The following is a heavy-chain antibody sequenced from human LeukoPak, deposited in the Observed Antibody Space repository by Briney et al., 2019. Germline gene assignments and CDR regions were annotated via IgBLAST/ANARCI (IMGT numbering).Heavy chain of an antibody. J-gene: IGHJ6*02. D-gene: IGHD6-19*01. V-gene: IGHV1-2*02. CDR3: ARDGAVAPNNYYYGMDV. CDR1: GYTFTGYY. CDR2: INPNSGGT. Sequence: GASVKVSCKASGYTFTGYYMHWVRQAPGQGLEWMGWINPNSGGTNYAQKFQGRVTMTRDTSISTVYMELSSLRSEDTAVYYCARDGAVAPNNYYYGMDVWGQGTTVTVSS.